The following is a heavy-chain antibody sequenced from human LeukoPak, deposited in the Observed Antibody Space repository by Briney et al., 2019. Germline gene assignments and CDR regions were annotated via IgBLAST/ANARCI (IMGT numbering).Heavy chain of an antibody. J-gene: IGHJ4*02. V-gene: IGHV3-23*01. CDR1: GFTFSSYA. CDR2: ISGSGGST. CDR3: AIGGMEWELLRPGYYFDY. D-gene: IGHD1-26*01. Sequence: GGSLRLSCAASGFTFSSYAMSWVRQAPGKGLEWVSAISGSGGSTYYADSVKGRVTISRDNSKNTLYLQMNSLRAEDTAVYYCAIGGMEWELLRPGYYFDYWGQGTLVTVSS.